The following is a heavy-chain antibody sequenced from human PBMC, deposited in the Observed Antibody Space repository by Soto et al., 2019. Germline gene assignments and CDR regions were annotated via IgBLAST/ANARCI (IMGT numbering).Heavy chain of an antibody. CDR1: GYTFTSYD. J-gene: IGHJ5*02. V-gene: IGHV1-18*01. CDR2: MNPNNGNT. Sequence: ASVKVSCKASGYTFTSYDINWVRQAPGQGLEWMGWMNPNNGNTNYAQKLQGRVTMTTDTSTSTAYMELRSLRSDDTAVYYCARDVARLGNWLDGSGPWGQGTLVTVSS. CDR3: ARDVARLGNWLDGSGP. D-gene: IGHD3-10*01.